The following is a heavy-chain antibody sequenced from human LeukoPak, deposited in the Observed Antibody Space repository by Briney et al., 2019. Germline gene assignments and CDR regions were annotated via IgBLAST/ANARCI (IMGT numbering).Heavy chain of an antibody. CDR2: IYYSGST. CDR3: ARPLYEILTGYAEGFYP. V-gene: IGHV4-39*01. Sequence: SETQSLTCTVSGGSISSTSYYWGWIRQPPGKGLQWIGSIYYSGSTYYNPSLKSRVTISADTSKNQFSLKLSSVTAADTVVYYRARPLYEILTGYAEGFYPWGQGTLVTVSS. CDR1: GGSISSTSYY. D-gene: IGHD3-9*01. J-gene: IGHJ5*02.